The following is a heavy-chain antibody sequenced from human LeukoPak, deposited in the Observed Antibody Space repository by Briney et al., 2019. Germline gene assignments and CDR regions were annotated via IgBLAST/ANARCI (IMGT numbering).Heavy chain of an antibody. D-gene: IGHD3-10*01. V-gene: IGHV3-23*01. J-gene: IGHJ6*03. Sequence: PGGSLRLSCAASGFTLSSYAMSWVRQAPGKGLEWVSAISGSGGSTYYADSVKGRFTISRDNSKNTLYLQMNSLRAEDTAVYYCESGSGSYRTPYYYMDVWGTGTTVTVSS. CDR3: ESGSGSYRTPYYYMDV. CDR2: ISGSGGST. CDR1: GFTLSSYA.